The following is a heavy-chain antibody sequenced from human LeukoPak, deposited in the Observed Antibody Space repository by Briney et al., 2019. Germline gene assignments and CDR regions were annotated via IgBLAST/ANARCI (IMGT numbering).Heavy chain of an antibody. CDR2: IYYSGST. J-gene: IGHJ5*02. CDR1: GASISSYY. Sequence: PSETLSLTCTVSGASISSYYWSCIRQPPGKGLEWIGYIYYSGSTNYNPSLKSRVTISADTSKNQFSLKLSSVTAADTAVYYCARSDITMVRGVIKDNWFDPWGQGTLVTASS. CDR3: ARSDITMVRGVIKDNWFDP. V-gene: IGHV4-59*08. D-gene: IGHD3-10*01.